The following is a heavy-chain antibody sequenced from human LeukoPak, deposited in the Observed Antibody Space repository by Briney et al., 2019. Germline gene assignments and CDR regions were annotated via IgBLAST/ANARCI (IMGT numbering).Heavy chain of an antibody. D-gene: IGHD3-22*01. V-gene: IGHV5-51*01. J-gene: IGHJ4*02. CDR3: ARLGRYYYDSSAYYY. Sequence: GESLKISCKGSGYSFTSYWIGWVRLMPGKGLEWMGIIYPGDSDTRYSPSFQGQVTISADKSISTAYLQWSSLKASDTAMYYCARLGRYYYDSSAYYYWGQGTLVTVSS. CDR2: IYPGDSDT. CDR1: GYSFTSYW.